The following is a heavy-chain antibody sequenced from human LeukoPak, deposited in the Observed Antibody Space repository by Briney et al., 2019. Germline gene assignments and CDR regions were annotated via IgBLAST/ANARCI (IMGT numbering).Heavy chain of an antibody. J-gene: IGHJ4*02. CDR1: GGSISSSGYY. CDR3: ARKSPLDESSGYYYPNDY. V-gene: IGHV4-39*01. CDR2: IYYSGST. D-gene: IGHD3-22*01. Sequence: PSETLSLTCTVSGGSISSSGYYWGWIRQPPGKGLEWIGSIYYSGSTYYNPSLKSRVTISVDTSKNQFSLKLSSVTAADTAVYYCARKSPLDESSGYYYPNDYGGQGTLVTVSS.